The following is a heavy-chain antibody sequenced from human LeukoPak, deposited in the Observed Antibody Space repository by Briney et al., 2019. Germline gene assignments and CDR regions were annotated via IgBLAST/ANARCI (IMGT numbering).Heavy chain of an antibody. V-gene: IGHV5-10-1*01. D-gene: IGHD5-12*01. CDR1: GYGFTSFW. CDR2: IATSDSYT. Sequence: GESLQISCKGSGYGFTSFWITWVRQMPGKGLEWMGRIATSDSYTNYSPSFQGHVTISADRSITTAYLQWSSLKASDTAMYYCARSAGGAYEDHWGRGTLVTVSS. CDR3: ARSAGGAYEDH. J-gene: IGHJ4*02.